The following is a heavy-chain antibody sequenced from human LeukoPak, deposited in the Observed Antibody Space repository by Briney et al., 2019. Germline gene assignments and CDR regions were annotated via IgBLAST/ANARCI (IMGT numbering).Heavy chain of an antibody. CDR3: ARDRGYCSGGSCPLFDY. Sequence: ASVKVSCKASGYTFTSYGISWVRQAPGQGLEWMGWISAYNGNTNYAQKLQGRVTMTTDTSTSAAYMELRSLRSDDTAVYYCARDRGYCSGGSCPLFDYWGQGTLVTVSS. CDR2: ISAYNGNT. J-gene: IGHJ4*02. V-gene: IGHV1-18*01. D-gene: IGHD2-15*01. CDR1: GYTFTSYG.